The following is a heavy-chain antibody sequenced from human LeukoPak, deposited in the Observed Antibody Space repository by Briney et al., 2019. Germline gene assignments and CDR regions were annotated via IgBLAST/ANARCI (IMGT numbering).Heavy chain of an antibody. CDR2: IYHSGST. V-gene: IGHV4-30-2*01. Sequence: SETLSLTCAVSGGSISSGGYSWSWIRQPPGKGLEWIGYIYHSGSTYYNPSLKSRVTISVDRSKNQFSLKLSSVTAADTAVYYCARGGYSGSYSFDYWGQGTLVTVSS. D-gene: IGHD1-26*01. J-gene: IGHJ4*02. CDR3: ARGGYSGSYSFDY. CDR1: GGSISSGGYS.